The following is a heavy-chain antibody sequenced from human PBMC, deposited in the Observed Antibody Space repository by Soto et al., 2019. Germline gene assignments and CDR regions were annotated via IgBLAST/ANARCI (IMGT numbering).Heavy chain of an antibody. V-gene: IGHV1-69*01. J-gene: IGHJ4*02. Sequence: QVHLVQSGAEVKMPGSSVRVSCKASGGTFSSYTISWVRQAPGQGLEWMGQIIPVFGTKTYAQKFQGRVTTTADESTSTASMEVNSLKSDDTAVYYRSTDIADYPSFDYWGQGTLVSVS. CDR3: STDIADYPSFDY. CDR2: IIPVFGTK. D-gene: IGHD4-17*01. CDR1: GGTFSSYT.